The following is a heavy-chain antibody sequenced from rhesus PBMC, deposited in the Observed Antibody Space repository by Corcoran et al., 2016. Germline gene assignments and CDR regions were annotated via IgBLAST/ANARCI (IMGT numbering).Heavy chain of an antibody. D-gene: IGHD1-44*02. CDR3: ARVRYSGSYNYFDY. J-gene: IGHJ4*01. CDR2: IYWNDSK. Sequence: QVTLKESGPALVKPTQTLTLTCTFSGFSISTSGTGVGWIRPPRGTALEGLASIYWNDSKYYSTSLKSRLTISKDTSKNQVVLTMTNLDPVDTATYYCARVRYSGSYNYFDYWGQGVLVTVSS. CDR1: GFSISTSGTG. V-gene: IGHV2-95*01.